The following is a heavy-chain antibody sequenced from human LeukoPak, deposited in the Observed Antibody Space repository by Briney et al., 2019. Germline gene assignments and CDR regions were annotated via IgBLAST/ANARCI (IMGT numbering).Heavy chain of an antibody. D-gene: IGHD3-10*01. J-gene: IGHJ3*02. CDR3: ATASTIYSNEAFDI. V-gene: IGHV4-59*08. Sequence: SETLSLTCTVSGGSISGDYWSWIRQPPGRELERIGYIYYSGSSNFNPSLRSRVAISIDASKKSFSLKLSSVTAADTAVYFCATASTIYSNEAFDIWGHGTLVTVSS. CDR2: IYYSGSS. CDR1: GGSISGDY.